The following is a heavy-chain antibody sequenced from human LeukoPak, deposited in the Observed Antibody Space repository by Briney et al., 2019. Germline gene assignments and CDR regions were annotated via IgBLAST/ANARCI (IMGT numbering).Heavy chain of an antibody. CDR3: ARHVRAYYYGSGRTYYYYYMDV. CDR2: IFYSGST. CDR1: GDAISSGDYN. V-gene: IGHV4-61*08. Sequence: SETLSLTCTVSGDAISSGDYNWSWIRQPPGKGLEWIGYIFYSGSTNYNPSLKSRVTISVDTSNNQFSLKLSSVTAADTAMYYCARHVRAYYYGSGRTYYYYYMDVWGKGTTVTVSS. J-gene: IGHJ6*03. D-gene: IGHD3-10*01.